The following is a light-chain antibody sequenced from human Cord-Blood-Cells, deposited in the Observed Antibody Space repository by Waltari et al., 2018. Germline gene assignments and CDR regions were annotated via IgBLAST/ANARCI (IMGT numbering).Light chain of an antibody. Sequence: QLVLTQSPSASASLGASVKLTCTLRSGHSSYAIAWHQQQPEKGPRYLMKLNSDGSHSKGDGIPDRFSGSNSGAERYLTISSLQSEDEADYYCQTWGTGIHWVFGGGTKLTVL. CDR2: LNSDGSH. CDR3: QTWGTGIHWV. CDR1: SGHSSYA. V-gene: IGLV4-69*01. J-gene: IGLJ3*02.